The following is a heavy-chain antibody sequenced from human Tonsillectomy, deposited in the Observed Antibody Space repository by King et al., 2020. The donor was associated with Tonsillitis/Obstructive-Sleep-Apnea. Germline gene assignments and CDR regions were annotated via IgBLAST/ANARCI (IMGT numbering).Heavy chain of an antibody. V-gene: IGHV4-34*01. CDR1: GGSFSGYY. Sequence: VQLQQWGAGLLKPSETPSLTCGVYGGSFSGYYWSWIRQTPGKGLEWIGEIDHSGSTNNHPSFKSRVSISVDTSKNQFSLNVNSVTAADTAVYYCARGSVEQDWAFDYWGQGTLVTVSS. J-gene: IGHJ4*02. D-gene: IGHD3/OR15-3a*01. CDR3: ARGSVEQDWAFDY. CDR2: IDHSGST.